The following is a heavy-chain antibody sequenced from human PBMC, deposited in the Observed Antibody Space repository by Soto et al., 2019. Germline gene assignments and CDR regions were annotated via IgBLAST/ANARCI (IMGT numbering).Heavy chain of an antibody. Sequence: KPSETLSLTCTVSGGSISSYYWSWIRQPPGKGLEWIGYIYYSGSTNYNPSLKSRVTISVDTSKNQFSLKLSSVTAADTAVYYCARRKVDYGDDAEFYAFDIWGQGTMVTVSS. CDR1: GGSISSYY. D-gene: IGHD4-17*01. CDR2: IYYSGST. J-gene: IGHJ3*02. V-gene: IGHV4-59*08. CDR3: ARRKVDYGDDAEFYAFDI.